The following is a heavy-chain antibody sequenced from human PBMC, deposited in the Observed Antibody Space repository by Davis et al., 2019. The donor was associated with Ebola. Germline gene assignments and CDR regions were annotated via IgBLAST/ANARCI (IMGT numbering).Heavy chain of an antibody. Sequence: GSLRLSCTVSGGSFNGYYWTWVRQPPGKRLEWIGYVHYSGVTNYNPSLNNRLTISLDASKNQFSLTLTSVTAADTAVYYCAKVRDDYWGQGTLVTVSS. CDR1: GGSFNGYY. CDR2: VHYSGVT. J-gene: IGHJ4*02. CDR3: AKVRDDY. V-gene: IGHV4-59*12.